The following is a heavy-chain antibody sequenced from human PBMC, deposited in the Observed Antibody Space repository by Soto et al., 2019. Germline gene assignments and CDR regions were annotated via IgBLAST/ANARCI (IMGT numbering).Heavy chain of an antibody. D-gene: IGHD3-3*01. Sequence: PGGSLRLSCAASGFTFCHYGMTWVRQAPGKGLEWVSGISDRAVTYYVDSVKGRFTISRDNSRNTLYLQMNSLKTEDTAVYYCTTDPFWSGYYTGDFDYWGQGTLVTVSS. CDR3: TTDPFWSGYYTGDFDY. CDR1: GFTFCHYG. J-gene: IGHJ4*02. CDR2: ISDRAVT. V-gene: IGHV3-23*01.